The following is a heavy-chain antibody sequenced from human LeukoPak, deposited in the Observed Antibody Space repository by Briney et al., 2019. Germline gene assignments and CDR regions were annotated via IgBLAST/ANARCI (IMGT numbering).Heavy chain of an antibody. CDR2: IKQDGSDK. CDR1: GFTFSSYW. CDR3: ASVTLVGDIY. V-gene: IGHV3-7*03. J-gene: IGHJ4*02. D-gene: IGHD1-26*01. Sequence: PGGSLRLSCATSGFTFSSYWMNWVRQAPGKGLEWVANIKQDGSDKYYVDSVKGRFTISRDNAKNSLYLQMNSLRAEDTAIYYCASVTLVGDIYWGQGTLVTVSS.